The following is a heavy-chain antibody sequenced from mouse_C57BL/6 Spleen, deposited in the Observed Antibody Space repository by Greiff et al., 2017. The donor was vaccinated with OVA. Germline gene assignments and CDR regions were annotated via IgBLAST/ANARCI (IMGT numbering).Heavy chain of an antibody. CDR2: IRSKSNNYAT. CDR1: GFSFNTYA. V-gene: IGHV10-1*01. J-gene: IGHJ2*01. D-gene: IGHD1-1*01. Sequence: EVKLVESGGGLVQPKGSLKLSCAASGFSFNTYAMNWVRQAPGKGLEWVARIRSKSNNYATYYADSVKDRFTISRDDSESMLYLQMNNLKTEDTAMYYCVRQPFYYYGYFDYWGQGTTLTVSS. CDR3: VRQPFYYYGYFDY.